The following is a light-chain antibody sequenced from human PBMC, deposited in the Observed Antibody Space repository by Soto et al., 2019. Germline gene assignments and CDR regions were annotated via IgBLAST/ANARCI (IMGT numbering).Light chain of an antibody. CDR1: QTISSW. Sequence: DIQMTQSPSTLSGSVGDRVTITGRASQTISSWLAWYQQKPWKAHKLLIYKASTLKSGVPSRFSGSGSGTEFTLTISSLQPDDFATYYCQQSYSTPTWTFGQGTKVDIK. V-gene: IGKV1-5*03. J-gene: IGKJ1*01. CDR3: QQSYSTPTWT. CDR2: KAS.